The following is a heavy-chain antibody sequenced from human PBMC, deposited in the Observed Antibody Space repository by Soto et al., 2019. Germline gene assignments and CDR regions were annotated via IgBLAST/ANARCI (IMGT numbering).Heavy chain of an antibody. CDR3: AQRLPPDYYYYGMDV. CDR2: IYWDDDK. J-gene: IGHJ6*02. V-gene: IGHV2-5*02. Sequence: QISLKESGPTLVKPTQTVTLTCTFSGFSLSASREGGGWIRQPPGKAVEWLALIYWDDDKRYSPSLKSRLTITKDTSKNQVVLTMTNMDPVDTATSYCAQRLPPDYYYYGMDVWGQGTTVTVSS. CDR1: GFSLSASREG.